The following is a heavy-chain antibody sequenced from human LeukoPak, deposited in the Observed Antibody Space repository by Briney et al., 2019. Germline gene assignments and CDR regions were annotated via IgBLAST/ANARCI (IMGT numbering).Heavy chain of an antibody. CDR1: GYSISSGYY. CDR2: IYHSGST. V-gene: IGHV4-38-2*02. CDR3: ARAIWFWEGHDS. J-gene: IGHJ4*02. D-gene: IGHD3-10*01. Sequence: SETLSLTCTVSGYSISSGYYWAWIRQPPGKGLEWIGSIYHSGSTYYNPSLKSRVTISVDTSKNQFSLKLSSVTAADTAVYYCARAIWFWEGHDSWGQGTLVTVSS.